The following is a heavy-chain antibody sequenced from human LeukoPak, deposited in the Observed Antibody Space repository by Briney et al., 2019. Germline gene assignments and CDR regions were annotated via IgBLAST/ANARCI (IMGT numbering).Heavy chain of an antibody. J-gene: IGHJ4*02. Sequence: PSETLSLTCTVSGGSISSSYWSWIRQPPGKGLEWIGYIYYTGSTTYNPSLKSRVTISVDTSKNQFSLKLSSVTAADTAVYYCARQGRYYFDYWGQGTLVTVSS. CDR2: IYYTGST. CDR1: GGSISSSY. D-gene: IGHD3-10*01. V-gene: IGHV4-59*08. CDR3: ARQGRYYFDY.